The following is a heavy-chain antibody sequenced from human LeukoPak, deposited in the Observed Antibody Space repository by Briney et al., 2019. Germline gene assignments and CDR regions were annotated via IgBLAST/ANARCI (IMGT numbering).Heavy chain of an antibody. CDR2: IYYSGST. Sequence: SETLSLTCTVSGGSISSYYWSWIRQPPGKGLEWIGYIYYSGSTNYNPSLKSRVTISVDTSKNQFSLKLSSVTAADTAVYHCARGKYQHAYWGQGTLVTVSS. V-gene: IGHV4-59*01. J-gene: IGHJ4*02. CDR3: ARGKYQHAY. CDR1: GGSISSYY. D-gene: IGHD2-2*01.